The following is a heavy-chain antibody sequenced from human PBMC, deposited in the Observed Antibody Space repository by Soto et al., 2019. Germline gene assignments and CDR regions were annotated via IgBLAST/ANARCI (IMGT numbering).Heavy chain of an antibody. CDR3: ARMWRRGVFGY. CDR2: INPSDGST. Sequence: ASVKVSCKASGYTFTSYSMHWLRQAPGQGLEWMAIINPSDGSTTYAQNFQGRVTVTRDTSTSTVHMEVSSLRADDTGVYCCARMWRRGVFGYWGQGPLVTVSS. J-gene: IGHJ4*02. V-gene: IGHV1-46*01. D-gene: IGHD2-21*01. CDR1: GYTFTSYS.